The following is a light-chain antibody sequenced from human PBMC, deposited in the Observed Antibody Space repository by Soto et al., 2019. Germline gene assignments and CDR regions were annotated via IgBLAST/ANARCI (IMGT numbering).Light chain of an antibody. CDR3: LQRSNWPPRIT. J-gene: IGKJ5*01. Sequence: EILMTQSPATLSVSPGESATLSCRASQSVANHLAWYQKKPGQAPRLIIDDASTRATGIPARFTGSGTGTGFALTISSLQPEDYAVYYCLQRSNWPPRITCGQGTRLEIK. CDR1: QSVANH. CDR2: DAS. V-gene: IGKV3-15*01.